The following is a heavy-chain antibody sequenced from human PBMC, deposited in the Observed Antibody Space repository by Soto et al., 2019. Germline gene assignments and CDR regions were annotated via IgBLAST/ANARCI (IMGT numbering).Heavy chain of an antibody. CDR2: IFSSDSSA. CDR1: GFTFSSYS. Sequence: GESLQISCTASGFTFSSYSLGWVRHMPGKGLQWMGNIFSSDSSAKYSPSFVGQVTISVDRSINTAYLQWSSLKASDTAIYYCGTWRGSSWFDYWGPGTLVTVS. J-gene: IGHJ4*02. V-gene: IGHV5-51*01. CDR3: GTWRGSSWFDY. D-gene: IGHD2-2*01.